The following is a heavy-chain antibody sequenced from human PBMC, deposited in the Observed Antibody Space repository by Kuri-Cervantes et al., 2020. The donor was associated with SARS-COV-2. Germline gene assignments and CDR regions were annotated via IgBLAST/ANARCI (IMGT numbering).Heavy chain of an antibody. V-gene: IGHV3-30*04. D-gene: IGHD1-26*01. CDR1: GFTFSSYA. CDR2: ISYDGSNK. J-gene: IGHJ5*02. Sequence: GESLKISCAASGFTFSSYAMHWVRQAPGKGLEWVAVISYDGSNKYYADSVMGRFTISRDNSKNTLYLQMNSLRAEDMAVYYCARPYSGSYQSWFDPWGQGTLVTVSS. CDR3: ARPYSGSYQSWFDP.